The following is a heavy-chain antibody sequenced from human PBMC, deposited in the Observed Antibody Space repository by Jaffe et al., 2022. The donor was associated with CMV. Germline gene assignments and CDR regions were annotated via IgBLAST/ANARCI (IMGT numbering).Heavy chain of an antibody. CDR1: GFSLSTSGVG. Sequence: QITLKESGPTLVKPTQTLTLTCTFSGFSLSTSGVGVGWIRQPPGKALEWLALIYWDDDKRYSPSLKSRLTITKDTSKNQVVLTMTNMDPVDTATYYCAHRRVSGQWLVPDYYYMDVWGKGTTVTVSS. V-gene: IGHV2-5*02. CDR2: IYWDDDK. CDR3: AHRRVSGQWLVPDYYYMDV. D-gene: IGHD6-19*01. J-gene: IGHJ6*03.